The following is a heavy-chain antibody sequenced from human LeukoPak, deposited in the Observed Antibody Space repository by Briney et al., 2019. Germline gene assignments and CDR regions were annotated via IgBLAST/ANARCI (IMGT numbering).Heavy chain of an antibody. CDR3: ATLWLRGLVAFDI. J-gene: IGHJ3*02. V-gene: IGHV4-34*01. CDR1: GGSFSGYY. D-gene: IGHD5-18*01. Sequence: SETLSLTCAVYGGSFSGYYWSWIRLPPGKGLEWIGEINHSGSTNYNPSLKSRVTISADTSKNQFSLKLSSVTAADTAVYYCATLWLRGLVAFDIWGQGTMVTVSS. CDR2: INHSGST.